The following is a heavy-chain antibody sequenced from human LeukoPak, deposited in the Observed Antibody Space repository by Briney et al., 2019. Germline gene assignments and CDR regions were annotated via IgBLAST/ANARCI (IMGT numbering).Heavy chain of an antibody. Sequence: SETLSLTCTVSGGSISSGSYYWSWIRQPAGKGLEWIGSIYYSGSTYYNPSLKSRVTISVDTSKNQFTLKLSSVTAADTAVYYCASTPVLLWFGEFGWGQGTLVTVSS. V-gene: IGHV4-39*06. J-gene: IGHJ4*02. CDR2: IYYSGST. CDR3: ASTPVLLWFGEFG. D-gene: IGHD3-10*01. CDR1: GGSISSGSYY.